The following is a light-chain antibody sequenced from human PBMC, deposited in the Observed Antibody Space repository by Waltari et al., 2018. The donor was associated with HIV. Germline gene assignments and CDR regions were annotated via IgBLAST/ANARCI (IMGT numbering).Light chain of an antibody. CDR3: SSFTGSNTYV. CDR1: STDVGAFNS. J-gene: IGLJ1*01. CDR2: EVN. V-gene: IGLV2-14*01. Sequence: QSALTQPASVSGSLGQSITISCTGTSTDVGAFNSVPWYQQPPGKVPKLLIYEVNSRPSGIDNRFSGSKSGNTASLTISGLQVEDEADYYCSSFTGSNTYVFGSGTKVTVL.